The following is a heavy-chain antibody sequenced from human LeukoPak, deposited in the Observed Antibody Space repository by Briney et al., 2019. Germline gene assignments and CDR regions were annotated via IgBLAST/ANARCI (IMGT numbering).Heavy chain of an antibody. CDR1: GFTFSDYE. Sequence: GGSLRLSCAASGFTFSDYEMNWVRQAPGKGLEWVSYISSSGGTTYYADSVRGRFTISRDNAKHSLYLQINSLRAEDTAVYYCARMSANYFDYWGQGTLVTVSS. CDR2: ISSSGGTT. CDR3: ARMSANYFDY. V-gene: IGHV3-48*03. J-gene: IGHJ4*02. D-gene: IGHD2-8*01.